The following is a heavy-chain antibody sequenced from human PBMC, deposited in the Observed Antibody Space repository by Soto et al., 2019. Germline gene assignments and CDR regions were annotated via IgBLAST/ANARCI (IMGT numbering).Heavy chain of an antibody. Sequence: SETLSLTCTVSGGSISSGGYYWSWIRQHPGKGLEWIGYIYYSGSTYYNPSLKSRVTISVDTSKNQFSLKLSSVTAADTAVYYCARDLWGNYYGSGSYYYYYGMDVWGQGTTVTV. J-gene: IGHJ6*02. D-gene: IGHD3-10*01. CDR3: ARDLWGNYYGSGSYYYYYGMDV. CDR1: GGSISSGGYY. V-gene: IGHV4-31*03. CDR2: IYYSGST.